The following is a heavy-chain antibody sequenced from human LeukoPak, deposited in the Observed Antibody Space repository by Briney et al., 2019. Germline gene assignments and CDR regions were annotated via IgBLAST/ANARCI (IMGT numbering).Heavy chain of an antibody. CDR2: INPKSGGT. J-gene: IGHJ3*02. CDR3: ARLGLGEAFDT. CDR1: GYTFTGYY. Sequence: ASVKVSCKASGYTFTGYYMHWVRQAPGQRLEWMGWINPKSGGTDYAQKFQGRVTMTRDTSTSTVYMELASLRSEDTAVYYCARLGLGEAFDTWGHGTMVTVSS. V-gene: IGHV1-2*02. D-gene: IGHD3-16*01.